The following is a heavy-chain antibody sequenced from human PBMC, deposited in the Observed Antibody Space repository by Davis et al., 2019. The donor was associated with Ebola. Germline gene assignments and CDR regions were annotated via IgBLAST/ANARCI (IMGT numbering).Heavy chain of an antibody. J-gene: IGHJ6*02. Sequence: PGGSLRLSCAASGFTFSSYSMNWVRQAPGKGLEWVSSISSSSSYIYYADSVKGRFTISRDNAKNSLYLQMNSLGAEDTAVYYCAGGGGGGYVILRATLYGMDVWGQGTTVTVSS. V-gene: IGHV3-21*01. CDR1: GFTFSSYS. CDR2: ISSSSSYI. D-gene: IGHD5-12*01. CDR3: AGGGGGGYVILRATLYGMDV.